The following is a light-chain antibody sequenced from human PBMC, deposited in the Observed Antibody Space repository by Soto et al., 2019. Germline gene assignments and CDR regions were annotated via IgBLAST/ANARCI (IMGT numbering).Light chain of an antibody. V-gene: IGKV3-15*01. J-gene: IGKJ1*01. Sequence: EIVMTQSPATLSVSPGERATLSCRASQSVSSNLAWYQQTPGYAPWLLIYGSSCRATGIPARFSGSGSGTGFTLTISSLQSEDFAVYYCQQYNNWPPWTFGQGTRWIS. CDR2: GSS. CDR1: QSVSSN. CDR3: QQYNNWPPWT.